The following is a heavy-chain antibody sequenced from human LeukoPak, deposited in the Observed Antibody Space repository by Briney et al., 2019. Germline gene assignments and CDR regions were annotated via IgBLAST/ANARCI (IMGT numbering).Heavy chain of an antibody. CDR3: ARVAVPGTYDY. Sequence: PLETLSLTCTVSGGSISSGGYYWSWIRQPPGKGLEWIGYIYHSGSTYYNPSLKSRVTISVDRSKNQFSLKLSSVTAADTAVYYCARVAVPGTYDYWGQGTLVTVSS. V-gene: IGHV4-30-2*01. D-gene: IGHD6-19*01. J-gene: IGHJ4*02. CDR1: GGSISSGGYY. CDR2: IYHSGST.